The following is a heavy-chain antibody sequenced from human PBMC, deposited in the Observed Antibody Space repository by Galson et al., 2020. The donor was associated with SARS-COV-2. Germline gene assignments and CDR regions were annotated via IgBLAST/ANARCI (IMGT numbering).Heavy chain of an antibody. J-gene: IGHJ4*02. Sequence: SETLSLTCTVSGGSISSSSYYWGWIRQPPGKGLEWLGNMYYSGNTYYNPSLKSRVTISIDTSKNQFSLKLTSVTAADTAVYYCARGGYCSSTNCYAFYWGQGTLVTVSS. CDR1: GGSISSSSYY. CDR3: ARGGYCSSTNCYAFY. V-gene: IGHV4-39*07. D-gene: IGHD2-2*01. CDR2: MYYSGNT.